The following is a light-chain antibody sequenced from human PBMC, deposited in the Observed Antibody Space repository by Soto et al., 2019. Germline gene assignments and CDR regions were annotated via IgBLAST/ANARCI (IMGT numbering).Light chain of an antibody. CDR1: LGINSW. CDR2: GAS. J-gene: IGKJ4*01. V-gene: IGKV1D-16*01. CDR3: QQYQSYPLT. Sequence: DIQMTQSPSSLFASVGDTVSITCRASLGINSWLAWFQQKPEKAPKSLIYGASTLQSGVPSRFSGSGSGTEFTLTISSLQPEDFATYYCQQYQSYPLTFGGGTKVEIK.